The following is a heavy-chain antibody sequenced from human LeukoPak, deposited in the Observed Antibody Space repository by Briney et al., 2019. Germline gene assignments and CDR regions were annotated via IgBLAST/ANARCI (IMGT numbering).Heavy chain of an antibody. D-gene: IGHD2/OR15-2a*01. CDR3: AREPNPMSNLDY. Sequence: GGSLRLSCAASGFTFSSYAMHWVRQAPGKGLEWVAVISYDGSNKYYADSVKGRFTISRDNSKNTLYLQINSLRAEDTAVYYCAREPNPMSNLDYWGQGTLVTVSS. J-gene: IGHJ4*02. CDR1: GFTFSSYA. V-gene: IGHV3-30-3*01. CDR2: ISYDGSNK.